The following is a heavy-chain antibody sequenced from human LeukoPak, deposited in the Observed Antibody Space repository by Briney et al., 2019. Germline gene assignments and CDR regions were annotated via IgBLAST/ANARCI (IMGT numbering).Heavy chain of an antibody. V-gene: IGHV3-33*01. J-gene: IGHJ6*02. CDR3: ARDHCSSTSCYLYYGMDV. CDR2: IWYDGTNK. D-gene: IGHD2-2*01. Sequence: GGSLRLSCAASGFTFSSYGMSWVRQAPGKGLEWVAVIWYDGTNKYYADSVKGRFIISRDNSKNTLYLQMNSLRAEDTAVYYCARDHCSSTSCYLYYGMDVWGQGTTVTVSS. CDR1: GFTFSSYG.